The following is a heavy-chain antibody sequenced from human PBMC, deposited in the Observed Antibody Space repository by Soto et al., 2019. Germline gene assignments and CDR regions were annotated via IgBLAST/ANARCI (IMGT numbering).Heavy chain of an antibody. CDR3: AKYPDYDFWSGYPYFDY. V-gene: IGHV3-23*01. CDR1: GFTLSFTNYA. D-gene: IGHD3-3*01. Sequence: VGSLRLSCVASGFTLSFTNYAMSWVRQAPGKGLEWVSAISGSGGSTYYADSVKGRFTISRDNSKNTLYLQMNSLRAEDTAVYYCAKYPDYDFWSGYPYFDYWGQGTLVTVSS. J-gene: IGHJ4*02. CDR2: ISGSGGST.